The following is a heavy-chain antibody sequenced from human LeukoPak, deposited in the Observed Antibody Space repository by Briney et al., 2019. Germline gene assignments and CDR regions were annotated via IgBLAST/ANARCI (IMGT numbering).Heavy chain of an antibody. CDR2: LIPMFGTA. D-gene: IGHD3-10*01. V-gene: IGHV1-69*13. CDR1: GYTFTGYY. CDR3: ATTPGKLWFGELSR. Sequence: SVKVSCKASGYTFTGYYIHWVRQAPGQGLEWMGGLIPMFGTANYAQKFQGRVTITADESTSTAYMEVSSLRSEDTAVYYCATTPGKLWFGELSRWGQGTLVTVSS. J-gene: IGHJ4*02.